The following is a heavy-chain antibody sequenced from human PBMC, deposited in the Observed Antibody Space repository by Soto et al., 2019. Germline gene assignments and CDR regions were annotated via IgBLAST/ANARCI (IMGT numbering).Heavy chain of an antibody. V-gene: IGHV3-23*01. Sequence: EVQLLESGGGLVQPGGSLRLSCAASGFTFSNYGMSWVRQAPGKGLEWVSSISGGNTFYAGSVKGRFTISRDNSKNTLYPQMNSLTAEDTAVYYCAKAPSSDCNSGACSLRSWGQGTLVTVSS. J-gene: IGHJ5*02. CDR2: SISGGNT. CDR1: GFTFSNYG. CDR3: AKAPSSDCNSGACSLRS. D-gene: IGHD2-21*01.